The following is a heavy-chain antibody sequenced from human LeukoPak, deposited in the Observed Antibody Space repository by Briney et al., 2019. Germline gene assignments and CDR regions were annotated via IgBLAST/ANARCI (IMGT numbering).Heavy chain of an antibody. CDR3: TKDKEVATIGGYFDS. CDR1: GFTFSRYA. CDR2: ISGNGRDT. D-gene: IGHD5-24*01. V-gene: IGHV3-23*01. Sequence: GGSLRLSCEGSGFTFSRYAMNWVRQSAGKGLDWVSSISGNGRDTYYADSVKGRFTISRDSPGNTLYMQLTSLGVDDTATYYCTKDKEVATIGGYFDSWGQGTRVTVSS. J-gene: IGHJ4*03.